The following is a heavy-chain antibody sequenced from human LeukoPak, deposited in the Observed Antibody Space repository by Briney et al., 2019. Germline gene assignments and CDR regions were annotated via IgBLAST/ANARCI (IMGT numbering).Heavy chain of an antibody. J-gene: IGHJ3*02. D-gene: IGHD6-6*01. V-gene: IGHV5-51*01. Sequence: RGESLKISCQGSGYSFTSYWIGWVRQLPGKGLEWMGIIYPGDPDTRYSPSFQGQVTISADKSISTAYLQWSSLKASDTAMYYCARHTSSRYAFDIWGQGTMVTVSS. CDR1: GYSFTSYW. CDR2: IYPGDPDT. CDR3: ARHTSSRYAFDI.